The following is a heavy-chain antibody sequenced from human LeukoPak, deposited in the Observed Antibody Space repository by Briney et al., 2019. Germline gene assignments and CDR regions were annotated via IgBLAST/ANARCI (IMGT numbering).Heavy chain of an antibody. V-gene: IGHV3-23*01. Sequence: PPGGSLRLSCAASGFTFSSYAMSWVRQAPGKGLEWVSAISGSGGSTYYADSVKGRFTISRDNSKNTLYLQMNSLRAEDTAVYYCAKDWRSEDPGGDKKDYWGQGTLVTVSS. CDR3: AKDWRSEDPGGDKKDY. CDR1: GFTFSSYA. J-gene: IGHJ4*02. D-gene: IGHD2-21*01. CDR2: ISGSGGST.